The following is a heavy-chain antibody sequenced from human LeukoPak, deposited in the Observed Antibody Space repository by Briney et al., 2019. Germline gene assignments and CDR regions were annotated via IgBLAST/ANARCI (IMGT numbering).Heavy chain of an antibody. Sequence: KSGGSLILACSTSGFTFTNYGMNWIRQAPGKGLEWVSSIKKNGTVLYNADAVKGRFTISRDNAKNSVFLEMSSLRVDDTAVYFCAREWAHYIDSNGYLDFDPWGQGTLVTVSS. J-gene: IGHJ5*02. D-gene: IGHD3-22*01. CDR1: GFTFTNYG. V-gene: IGHV3-21*06. CDR3: AREWAHYIDSNGYLDFDP. CDR2: IKKNGTVL.